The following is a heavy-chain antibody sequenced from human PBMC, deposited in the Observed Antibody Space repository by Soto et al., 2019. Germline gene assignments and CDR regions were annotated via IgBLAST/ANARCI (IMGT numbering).Heavy chain of an antibody. D-gene: IGHD1-26*01. CDR1: GFTFSSYW. CDR3: ARDVGSDDAFDI. CDR2: INSDGSST. J-gene: IGHJ3*02. Sequence: GGSLRLSCAASGFTFSSYWMHWVRQAPGKGLVWVSRINSDGSSTRYADSVKGRFTISRDNAKNTLYLQMNSLRAEDTAVYYCARDVGSDDAFDIWGQGTMVTVSS. V-gene: IGHV3-74*01.